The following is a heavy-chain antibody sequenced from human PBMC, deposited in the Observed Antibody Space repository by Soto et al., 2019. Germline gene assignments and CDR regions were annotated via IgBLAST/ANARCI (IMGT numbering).Heavy chain of an antibody. CDR2: FDPEDGET. V-gene: IGHV1-24*01. Sequence: ASVKVSCKVSGYTLTELSMHWVRQAPGKGLEWMGGFDPEDGETIYAQKFQGRVTMTEDTSTDTAYMELSSLRSEDTAVYYCATRAGRPYYYYYYGMDVWGQGTTVTVSS. J-gene: IGHJ6*02. CDR1: GYTLTELS. D-gene: IGHD6-19*01. CDR3: ATRAGRPYYYYYYGMDV.